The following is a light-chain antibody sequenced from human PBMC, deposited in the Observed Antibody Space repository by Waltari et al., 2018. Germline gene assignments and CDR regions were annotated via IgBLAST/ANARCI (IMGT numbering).Light chain of an antibody. CDR2: INSDGSH. Sequence: QLVLTQSPSASASLGASVKLTCTLSSGHSSYAIAWHQQQPEKGPRYLMKINSDGSHSRGDGIPDRLSGSSSGAERYLTISSLQSEDEADYYCQPWGTGIGVFGGGTKLTVL. CDR3: QPWGTGIGV. CDR1: SGHSSYA. V-gene: IGLV4-69*01. J-gene: IGLJ2*01.